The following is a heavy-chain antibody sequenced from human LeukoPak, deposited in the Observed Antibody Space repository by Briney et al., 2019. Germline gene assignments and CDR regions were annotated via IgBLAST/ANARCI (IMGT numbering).Heavy chain of an antibody. CDR1: GFSFDTHW. CDR2: INQDGSAE. D-gene: IGHD2-2*01. V-gene: IGHV3-7*01. Sequence: GGSLTLSCEASGFSFDTHWMNWVRQFPGGGLEWVANINQDGSAEYYLDSVTGRFSISRDNVKKLVYLQLNSLRTEDTAVYYCSGRSGFSSIYWGQGTLVTVSS. J-gene: IGHJ4*02. CDR3: SGRSGFSSIY.